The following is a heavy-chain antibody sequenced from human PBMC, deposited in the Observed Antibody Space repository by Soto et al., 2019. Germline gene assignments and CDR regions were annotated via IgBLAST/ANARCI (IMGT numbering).Heavy chain of an antibody. Sequence: SETLPLTCTVSGASITGSSYWGWIRQPAGKGLEWIGRFSLSGTTNYNPSLRSRVTTSAGVSKNQFSLRLTSVTAADTALYYCARGMTPPGAPAWYYFDSWGQGTLVTVSS. CDR3: ARGMTPPGAPAWYYFDS. J-gene: IGHJ4*02. D-gene: IGHD2-8*02. V-gene: IGHV4-4*07. CDR1: GASITGSSY. CDR2: FSLSGTT.